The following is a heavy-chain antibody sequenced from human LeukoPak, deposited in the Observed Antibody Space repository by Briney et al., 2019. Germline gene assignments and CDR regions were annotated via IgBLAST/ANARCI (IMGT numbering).Heavy chain of an antibody. CDR1: GFTFSSYE. J-gene: IGHJ4*02. CDR2: ISSSSRTI. CDR3: AREGEWELRLDY. D-gene: IGHD1-26*01. Sequence: GGSLRLSCAASGFTFSSYEMNWVRQVPGKGLEWVSYISSSSRTIFYADSVKGRFTISRDNAKNSLYLQMNSLRGEDTAVYYCAREGEWELRLDYWGQGTLVTVSS. V-gene: IGHV3-48*03.